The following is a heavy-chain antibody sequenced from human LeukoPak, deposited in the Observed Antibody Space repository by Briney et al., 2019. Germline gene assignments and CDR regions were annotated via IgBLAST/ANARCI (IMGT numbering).Heavy chain of an antibody. Sequence: SGPLSLTCAVCGGSNSSNNWWGWVRPRPGEGLEWLGEIFHSGSTNYNPSLKSRVTISVDKSKNQFSLKLNSVTAADTAVYYCARAEPRGSVWYPYWGQGTLVTVSS. V-gene: IGHV4-4*02. CDR1: GGSNSSNNW. J-gene: IGHJ4*02. D-gene: IGHD6-13*01. CDR2: IFHSGST. CDR3: ARAEPRGSVWYPY.